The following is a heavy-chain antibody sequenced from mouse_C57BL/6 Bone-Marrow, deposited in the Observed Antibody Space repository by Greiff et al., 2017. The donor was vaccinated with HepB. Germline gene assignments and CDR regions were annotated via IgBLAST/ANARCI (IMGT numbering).Heavy chain of an antibody. CDR3: ARRGYYYFDY. Sequence: QVQLKQPGAELVKPGASVKMSCKASGYTFTSYWITWVKQRPGQALEWIGDIYPGSGSTNYNEKFKSKATLTVDTSSSTAYMQLSSLTSEDSAVYYCARRGYYYFDYWGQGTTLTVSS. CDR1: GYTFTSYW. V-gene: IGHV1-55*01. J-gene: IGHJ2*01. CDR2: IYPGSGST. D-gene: IGHD1-2*01.